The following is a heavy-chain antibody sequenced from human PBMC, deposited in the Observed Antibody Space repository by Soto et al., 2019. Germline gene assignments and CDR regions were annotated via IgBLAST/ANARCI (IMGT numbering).Heavy chain of an antibody. CDR1: GFTFSSYA. D-gene: IGHD6-13*01. Sequence: EVQLLESGGALNQPGGSLRLSCAASGFTFSSYAMSWVRQAPGKGLEWVSAISGSGGSTYYADSVKGRFTISRDNSKNTLYLQMNSLRAEDTAVYYCAKDSSSSWYYFDYWGQGTLVTVSS. CDR3: AKDSSSSWYYFDY. CDR2: ISGSGGST. V-gene: IGHV3-23*01. J-gene: IGHJ4*02.